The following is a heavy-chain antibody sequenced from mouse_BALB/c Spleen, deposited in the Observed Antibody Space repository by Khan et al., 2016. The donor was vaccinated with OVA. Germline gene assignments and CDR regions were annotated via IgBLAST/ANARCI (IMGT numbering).Heavy chain of an antibody. CDR1: GYTFTDYT. D-gene: IGHD1-1*01. J-gene: IGHJ2*01. CDR2: VNPNIVNT. CDR3: VRGNYFY. V-gene: IGHV1-22*01. Sequence: EVQLQQSGPELVKPGASVKMSCKTSGYTFTDYTLHWVKQSHGKSLEWIGNVNPNIVNTRYNQKFKDKATLTLDKSSRTTYMELRSLTSEDSAVYYCVRGNYFYWGQGATLTVSS.